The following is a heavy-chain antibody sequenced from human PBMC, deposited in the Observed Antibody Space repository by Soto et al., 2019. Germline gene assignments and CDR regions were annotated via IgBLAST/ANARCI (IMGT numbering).Heavy chain of an antibody. CDR1: GFTFKDYY. V-gene: IGHV3-11*01. CDR2: ITSGGRST. Sequence: QVRLVESGGDLVKPGGSLRLSCEGYGFTFKDYYMSWIRQAPGQGLEWIAFITSGGRSTYYADSVRGRFTISRDDAENSLYLYMSGMTGEDAALYYCARDPGLPRGMDVWGQGTTVIVSS. J-gene: IGHJ6*02. D-gene: IGHD3-10*01. CDR3: ARDPGLPRGMDV.